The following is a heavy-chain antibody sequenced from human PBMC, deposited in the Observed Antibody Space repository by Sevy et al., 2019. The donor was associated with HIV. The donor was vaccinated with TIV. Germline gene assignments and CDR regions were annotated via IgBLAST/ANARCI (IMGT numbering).Heavy chain of an antibody. CDR1: GFTFSDHR. D-gene: IGHD3-16*01. V-gene: IGHV3-30*03. Sequence: GGSLRLSCAAFGFTFSDHRMHWVRQAPGKGLEWVAVISYDGRNNKYNVASVKGRFTISRDNSKNTVYLQMNSLRPEDTAIYYCARDRGEILSSAFDYWGQGTLVTVSS. CDR2: ISYDGRNNK. CDR3: ARDRGEILSSAFDY. J-gene: IGHJ4*02.